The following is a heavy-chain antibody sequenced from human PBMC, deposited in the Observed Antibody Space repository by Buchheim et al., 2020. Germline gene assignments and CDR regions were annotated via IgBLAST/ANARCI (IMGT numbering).Heavy chain of an antibody. CDR2: LNSDGSST. Sequence: EVQLVESGGGLVQPGGSLRLSCAASGFTFSSYWMHWVRQAPGKGLVWFSRLNSDGSSTSYADSVKGRFTISRNNPKNTLYLQMNSLRAEDTAVYYCARGGWEYSSSWPSYYYGMDVWGQGTT. J-gene: IGHJ6*02. V-gene: IGHV3-74*01. CDR1: GFTFSSYW. D-gene: IGHD6-13*01. CDR3: ARGGWEYSSSWPSYYYGMDV.